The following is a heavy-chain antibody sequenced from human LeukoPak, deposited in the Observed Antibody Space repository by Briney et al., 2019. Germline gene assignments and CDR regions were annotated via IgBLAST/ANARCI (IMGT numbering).Heavy chain of an antibody. D-gene: IGHD3-16*02. CDR1: GGSISSSNFF. CDR3: ARHPEYYDHLWKTYRYWYFDV. V-gene: IGHV4-39*01. J-gene: IGHJ2*01. Sequence: PSETLSLTCTVSGGSISSSNFFWDWIRQPPGKGLEWIGSVFHRGSTQYNPSLKSRVTISVDTSKNQFSLQLSSVTAADTAVYYCARHPEYYDHLWKTYRYWYFDVWGRGTLVAVSS. CDR2: VFHRGST.